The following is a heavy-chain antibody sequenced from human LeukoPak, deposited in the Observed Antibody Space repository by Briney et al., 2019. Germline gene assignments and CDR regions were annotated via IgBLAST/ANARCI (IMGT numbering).Heavy chain of an antibody. J-gene: IGHJ4*02. CDR3: ARSVKDSSGYYNY. CDR1: GGSISSYY. V-gene: IGHV4-34*01. CDR2: INHSGST. Sequence: PSETLSLTCTVSGGSISSYYWSWIRQPPGKGLEWIGEINHSGSTNYNPSLKSRVTISVDTSKNQFSLKLSSVTAADTAVYYCARSVKDSSGYYNYWGQGTLVTVSS. D-gene: IGHD3-22*01.